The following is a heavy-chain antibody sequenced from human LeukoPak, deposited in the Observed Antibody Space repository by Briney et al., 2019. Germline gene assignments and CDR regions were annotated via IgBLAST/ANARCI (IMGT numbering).Heavy chain of an antibody. D-gene: IGHD3-22*01. CDR1: GFTFSSYA. V-gene: IGHV3-23*01. CDR3: AKEMVENYYYDSSGYLSFYYYYYGMDV. CDR2: ISGSGGST. Sequence: PGGSLRLSCAASGFTFSSYAMSWVRQAPGKGLEWVSAISGSGGSTYYADSVKGRFTIPRDNSKNTLYLQMNSPRAEDTAVYYCAKEMVENYYYDSSGYLSFYYYYYGMDVWGQGTTVTVSS. J-gene: IGHJ6*02.